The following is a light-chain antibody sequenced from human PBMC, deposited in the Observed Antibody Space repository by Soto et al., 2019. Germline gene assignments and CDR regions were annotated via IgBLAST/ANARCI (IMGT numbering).Light chain of an antibody. CDR3: TSYRSSSLL. V-gene: IGLV2-14*03. CDR1: SSDVGGYNY. J-gene: IGLJ2*01. Sequence: QSVLTQPASVSGSPGQSITISCTGTSSDVGGYNYVSWYQHHPGKAPKLMIYDVSNRPSGVSNRFSGSKSGNTASLTISGLQAEDEADYYCTSYRSSSLLFGGGTQLTVL. CDR2: DVS.